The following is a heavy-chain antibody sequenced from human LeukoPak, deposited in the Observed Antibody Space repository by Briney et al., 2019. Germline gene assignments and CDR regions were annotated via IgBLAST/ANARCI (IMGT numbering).Heavy chain of an antibody. CDR2: IDSDGSST. Sequence: PGGSLRLSCAASGFTFSSHWMHWVRQAPGKGLVWVSRIDSDGSSTSYADSVKGRFSISRDNAKNTLYLQMNSLRAEDTAVYYCARVVYQLYWFFDLWGRGTLVTVSS. V-gene: IGHV3-74*01. CDR1: GFTFSSHW. CDR3: ARVVYQLYWFFDL. D-gene: IGHD3-10*01. J-gene: IGHJ2*01.